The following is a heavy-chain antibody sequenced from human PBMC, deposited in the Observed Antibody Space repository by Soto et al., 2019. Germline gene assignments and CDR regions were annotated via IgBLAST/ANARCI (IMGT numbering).Heavy chain of an antibody. V-gene: IGHV3-48*03. CDR2: ISNTGNTI. D-gene: IGHD3-9*01. Sequence: GSLRLSCAASGFTFSISEMNWVRQAPGKGLEWVSFISNTGNTIYYADSVKGRFTISRDNARNSLYLQMNSLRAEDTAVYYCAKALRYFDWLVRPWNAMDVWGQGTTVTVSS. CDR1: GFTFSISE. CDR3: AKALRYFDWLVRPWNAMDV. J-gene: IGHJ6*02.